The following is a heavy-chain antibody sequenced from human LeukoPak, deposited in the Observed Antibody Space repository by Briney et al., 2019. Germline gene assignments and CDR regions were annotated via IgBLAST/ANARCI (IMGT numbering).Heavy chain of an antibody. CDR3: ARIYAGRLPNYYYYMDV. CDR2: IDWDDDK. Sequence: SGPTLVNPTQTLTLTCTFSGFSLSTSGMCVSWIRQPPGKALEWLARIDWDDDKYYSTSLKTRLTISKDTSKNQVVLTMTNMDPVDTATYYCARIYAGRLPNYYYYMDVWGKGTTVTVSS. CDR1: GFSLSTSGMC. D-gene: IGHD3-10*01. J-gene: IGHJ6*03. V-gene: IGHV2-70*11.